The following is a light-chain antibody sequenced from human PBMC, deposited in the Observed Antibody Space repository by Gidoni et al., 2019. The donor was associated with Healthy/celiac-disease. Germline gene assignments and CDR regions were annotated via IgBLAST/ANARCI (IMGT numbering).Light chain of an antibody. Sequence: DIQMTPSPSSLSASVGDRVTITCRASQSISSYLNWYQQKPGKAPKLLIYAASSLQSGVPSRFSGSGSGTDFTLTISSLQPEDFATYYCQQSDSTPPFTFGPGTKVDIK. CDR2: AAS. CDR3: QQSDSTPPFT. J-gene: IGKJ3*01. CDR1: QSISSY. V-gene: IGKV1-39*01.